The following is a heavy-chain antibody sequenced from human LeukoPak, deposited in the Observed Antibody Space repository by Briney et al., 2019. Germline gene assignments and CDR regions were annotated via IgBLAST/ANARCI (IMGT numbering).Heavy chain of an antibody. D-gene: IGHD6-19*01. CDR1: GYSFTSYW. V-gene: IGHV5-51*01. CDR3: ARHVLAVAGLSWFDP. J-gene: IGHJ5*02. CDR2: IYPDDSDT. Sequence: GESLKISCKGSGYSFTSYWIGWVRQMPGKGLEWMGIIYPDDSDTRYSPSFQGHVTISADKSISTAYLQWSSLKASDTAMYYCARHVLAVAGLSWFDPWGQGTLVTVSS.